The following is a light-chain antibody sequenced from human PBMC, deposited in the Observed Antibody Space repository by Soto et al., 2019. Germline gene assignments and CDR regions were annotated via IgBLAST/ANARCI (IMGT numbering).Light chain of an antibody. CDR3: EQRRNRPHRRT. J-gene: IGKJ4*02. CDR1: QSVSSY. V-gene: IGKV3-11*01. CDR2: DEA. Sequence: EMVLTQSPATLSLSPGERATLSCRASQSVSSYLAWYQQKPGQAPRLLIYDEANRATGIPARFSGSGAGTDSTLTSSSLEPEEFAVDNCEQRRNRPHRRTVGGGHKVELK.